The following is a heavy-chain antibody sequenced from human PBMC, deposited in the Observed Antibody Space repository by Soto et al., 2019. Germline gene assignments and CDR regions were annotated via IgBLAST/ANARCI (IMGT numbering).Heavy chain of an antibody. V-gene: IGHV1-69*13. Sequence: SVKVSCKASGYTFTSYYMHWVRQAPGQGLEWMGGIIPIFGTANYAQKFQGRVTITADESTSTAYMELSSLRSEDTAVYYCATVGQPNYYRAQGTLDTVSS. J-gene: IGHJ4*02. CDR1: GYTFTSYY. CDR3: ATVGQPNYY. D-gene: IGHD2-2*01. CDR2: IIPIFGTA.